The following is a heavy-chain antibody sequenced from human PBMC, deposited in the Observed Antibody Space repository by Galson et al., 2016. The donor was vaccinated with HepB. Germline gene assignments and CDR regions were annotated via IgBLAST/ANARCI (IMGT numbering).Heavy chain of an antibody. CDR3: AGEGQSSGGCSTFDY. CDR1: GFTLGDYS. Sequence: SLRLSCAASGFTLGDYSMNWVRQAPGKGLEWISFISSSSSTKFYADSVKGRFSISRDNAKSSLFLQMNSLRSEDTAVYYCAGEGQSSGGCSTFDYWGQGILVTVSS. V-gene: IGHV3-48*01. J-gene: IGHJ4*02. CDR2: ISSSSSTK. D-gene: IGHD3-10*01.